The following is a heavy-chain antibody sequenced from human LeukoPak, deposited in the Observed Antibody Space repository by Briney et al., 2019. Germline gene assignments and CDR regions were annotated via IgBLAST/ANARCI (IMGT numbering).Heavy chain of an antibody. D-gene: IGHD6-13*01. CDR1: GYTFTSYG. Sequence: GASVKVSCKASGYTFTSYGISWVRQAPGQGLEWMGWISAYNGNTNYAQKLQGRVTMTTDTSTSTAYMELRSLRSDDTAVYYCARGSHKVLEQQLVLWGQGTLVTVSS. CDR3: ARGSHKVLEQQLVL. CDR2: ISAYNGNT. V-gene: IGHV1-18*01. J-gene: IGHJ4*02.